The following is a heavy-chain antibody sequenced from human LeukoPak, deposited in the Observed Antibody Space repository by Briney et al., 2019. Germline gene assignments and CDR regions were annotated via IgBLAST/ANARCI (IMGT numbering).Heavy chain of an antibody. V-gene: IGHV3-15*01. CDR3: DIDERNYAPYAFDY. Sequence: GGSLRLSCAASRFTFNNAWMNWFRQAPGKGLEWVGRIRSKAYGETTDYAAAVKGSFTSSIDDSNDMVNVQLSSLEVEDTAVYYCDIDERNYAPYAFDYRGQGTLVTVSS. CDR2: IRSKAYGETT. D-gene: IGHD4-11*01. J-gene: IGHJ4*02. CDR1: RFTFNNAW.